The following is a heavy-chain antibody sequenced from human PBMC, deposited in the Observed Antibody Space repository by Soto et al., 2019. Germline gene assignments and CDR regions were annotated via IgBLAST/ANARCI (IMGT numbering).Heavy chain of an antibody. J-gene: IGHJ4*02. CDR2: ISPMFGAA. CDR3: AREVQVHTPAFVY. V-gene: IGHV1-69*19. CDR1: GGTFNTYA. Sequence: QVQLVQSGAEMKKPGSSVKVSCQSSGGTFNTYAMNWVRQAPGQGPEWMGDISPMFGAANYAPKFQGRVTLTGDESTGSSYLQLSSLTSEDPALYFCAREVQVHTPAFVYWGQGTLVTVSS. D-gene: IGHD3-10*01.